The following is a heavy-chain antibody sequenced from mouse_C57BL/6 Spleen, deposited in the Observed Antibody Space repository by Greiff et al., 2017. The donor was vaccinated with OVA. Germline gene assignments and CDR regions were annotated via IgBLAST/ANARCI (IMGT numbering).Heavy chain of an antibody. J-gene: IGHJ4*01. Sequence: EVQLQQSGPELVKPGASVKISCKASGYTFTDYYMNWVKQSHGKSLEWIGDINPNNGGTSYNQKFKGKATLTVDKSSSTAYMELRSLTSEDSAVYYCAISGTIYAMDYWGQGTSVTVSS. CDR2: INPNNGGT. V-gene: IGHV1-26*01. CDR1: GYTFTDYY. D-gene: IGHD1-1*02. CDR3: AISGTIYAMDY.